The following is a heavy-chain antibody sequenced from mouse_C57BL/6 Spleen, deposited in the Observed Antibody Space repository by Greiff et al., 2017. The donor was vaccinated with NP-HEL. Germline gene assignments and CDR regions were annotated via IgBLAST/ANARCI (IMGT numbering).Heavy chain of an antibody. V-gene: IGHV1-54*01. J-gene: IGHJ4*01. Sequence: VQLVESGAELVRPGTSVKVSCKASGYAFTNYLIEWVKQRPGQGLEWIGVINPGSGGTNYNEKFKGKATLTADKSSSTAYMQLSSLTSEDSAVYFCARITTVDAMDYWGQGTSVTVSS. CDR1: GYAFTNYL. D-gene: IGHD1-1*01. CDR3: ARITTVDAMDY. CDR2: INPGSGGT.